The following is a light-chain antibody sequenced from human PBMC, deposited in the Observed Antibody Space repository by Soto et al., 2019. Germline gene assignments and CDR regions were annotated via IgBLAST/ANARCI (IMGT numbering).Light chain of an antibody. V-gene: IGLV2-14*03. J-gene: IGLJ1*01. CDR3: SSYIRKYV. CDR1: SSDINAYKY. Sequence: QSALTQPASMSGSPGQSITISCTGISSDINAYKYVSWYQQHPGKAPKLLIYDVSNRPSGVSNRFSGSKSGNTASLTISGLQADDEADYYCSSYIRKYVFGTGTKVTVL. CDR2: DVS.